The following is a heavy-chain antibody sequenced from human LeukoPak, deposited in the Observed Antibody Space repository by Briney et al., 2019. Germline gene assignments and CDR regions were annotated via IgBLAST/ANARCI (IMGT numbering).Heavy chain of an antibody. D-gene: IGHD2-2*01. V-gene: IGHV3-7*03. Sequence: PGGSLRLSCAASGFTFSSYWMSWVRRAPGKGLEWVANIKQDGSEKYYVDSVKGRFTISRDNAKNSLYLQMNSLRAEDTAVYYCAKLGGYQLQNPWDYYGMDVWGQGTTVTVSS. J-gene: IGHJ6*02. CDR3: AKLGGYQLQNPWDYYGMDV. CDR2: IKQDGSEK. CDR1: GFTFSSYW.